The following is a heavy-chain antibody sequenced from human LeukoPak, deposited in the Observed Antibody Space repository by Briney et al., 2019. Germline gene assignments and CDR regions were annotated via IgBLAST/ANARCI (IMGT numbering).Heavy chain of an antibody. CDR2: VSESGDGT. V-gene: IGHV3-23*01. D-gene: IGHD1-26*01. CDR1: GFSFSSYA. Sequence: GGSLRLSCAASGFSFSSYAMSWVRQAPGKELEWVSSVSESGDGTYYADSVMGRFIISRDNSRKTFHLQMDSLRADDTAIYYCAKGKVNHLGALDFWGQGTLVTVSS. CDR3: AKGKVNHLGALDF. J-gene: IGHJ4*02.